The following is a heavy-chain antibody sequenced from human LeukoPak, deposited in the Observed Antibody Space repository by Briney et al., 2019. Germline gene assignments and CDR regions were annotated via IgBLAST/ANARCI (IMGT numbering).Heavy chain of an antibody. CDR3: ARGYSYGSDYYYGMDV. J-gene: IGHJ6*02. D-gene: IGHD5-18*01. CDR1: GYTVTSYA. V-gene: IGHV1-18*01. CDR2: ISGYNGNT. Sequence: ASVKVSCKSSGYTVTSYAIIWVRQAPGQGLEWMGWISGYNGNTKYAQKVQGRVTMTTDTSTSTAYMELRSLRSDDTAVYYCARGYSYGSDYYYGMDVWGQGTTVTVSS.